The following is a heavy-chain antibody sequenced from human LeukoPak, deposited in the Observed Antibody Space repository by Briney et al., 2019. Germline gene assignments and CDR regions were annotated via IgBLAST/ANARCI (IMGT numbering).Heavy chain of an antibody. D-gene: IGHD3-3*01. Sequence: SETLSLTCTVSGYSISSGYYWGWIRQPPGKGLEWIGYIYYSGSTNYNPSLKGRVTISVDTSKNQFSLKLSSVTAADTAVYYCARGPYYDFWSSYQPFDYWGQGTLVTVSS. CDR1: GYSISSGYY. CDR3: ARGPYYDFWSSYQPFDY. J-gene: IGHJ4*02. V-gene: IGHV4-38-2*02. CDR2: IYYSGST.